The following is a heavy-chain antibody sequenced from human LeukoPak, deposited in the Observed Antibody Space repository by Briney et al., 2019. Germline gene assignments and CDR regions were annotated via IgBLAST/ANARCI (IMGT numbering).Heavy chain of an antibody. V-gene: IGHV3-21*01. CDR3: ARELNYYDSSGYFGGIDY. CDR2: ISSSSSYI. Sequence: GGSLRLSCAASGFTFSSYSMNWVRQAPGKGLEWVSFISSSSSYIYYADSVKGRFTISRDNAKNSLYLQMNSLRAEDTAVYYCARELNYYDSSGYFGGIDYWGQGTLVTVSS. D-gene: IGHD3-22*01. CDR1: GFTFSSYS. J-gene: IGHJ4*02.